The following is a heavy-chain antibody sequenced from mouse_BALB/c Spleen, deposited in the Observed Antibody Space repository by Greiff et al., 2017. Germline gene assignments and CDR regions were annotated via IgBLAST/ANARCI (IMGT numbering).Heavy chain of an antibody. CDR2: IYPGNVNT. J-gene: IGHJ4*01. Sequence: QVQLQQSGPELVKPGASVRISCKASGYTFTSYYIHWVKQRPGQGLEWIGWIYPGNVNTKYNEKFKGKATLTADKSSSTAYMQLSSLTSEDSAVYFCARRGNYDSYAMDYWGQGTSVTVSS. D-gene: IGHD2-1*01. CDR3: ARRGNYDSYAMDY. V-gene: IGHV1S56*01. CDR1: GYTFTSYY.